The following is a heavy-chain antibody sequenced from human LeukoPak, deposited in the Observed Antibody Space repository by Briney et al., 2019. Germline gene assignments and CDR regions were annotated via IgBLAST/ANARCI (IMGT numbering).Heavy chain of an antibody. J-gene: IGHJ3*01. CDR3: AREDNGGATDDGFDV. D-gene: IGHD3-16*01. CDR1: GFAVSNKF. CDR2: IRVGDVT. Sequence: GGSLRLSCAASGFAVSNKFMYWVRQAPGKGLEWVSVIRVGDVTHYADSVKGRFTTSRDTSKNTVYLQTESLRVEDTAVYYCAREDNGGATDDGFDVWGHGTVVIVSS. V-gene: IGHV3-53*01.